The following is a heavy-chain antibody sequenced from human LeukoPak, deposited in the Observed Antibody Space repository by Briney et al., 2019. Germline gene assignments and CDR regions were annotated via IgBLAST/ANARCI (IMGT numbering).Heavy chain of an antibody. V-gene: IGHV1-18*01. D-gene: IGHD2-2*02. CDR1: GYTFANFG. Sequence: GASVKVSCKASGYTFANFGITWVRQAPGQGLEWMGWISVYNGNTNYAQNLQGRVTLTTDTSTSTAYMELRSLRSDDTALYYCARTCSSSSYYMVHWGQGTLVTVSS. CDR3: ARTCSSSSYYMVH. J-gene: IGHJ4*02. CDR2: ISVYNGNT.